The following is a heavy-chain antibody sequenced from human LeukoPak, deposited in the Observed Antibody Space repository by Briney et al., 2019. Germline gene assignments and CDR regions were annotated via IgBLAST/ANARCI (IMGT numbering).Heavy chain of an antibody. Sequence: ASVKVSCKASGYTFTGYHIRWVRQAPGQGLEWMGWINPNSGGTNYGQNFQGRVTMTRDTSITTAYMELSRLRSDDTAVYFCARGGTAVTFVNYWGQGTLVTVSS. D-gene: IGHD1/OR15-1a*01. V-gene: IGHV1-2*02. CDR1: GYTFTGYH. J-gene: IGHJ4*02. CDR3: ARGGTAVTFVNY. CDR2: INPNSGGT.